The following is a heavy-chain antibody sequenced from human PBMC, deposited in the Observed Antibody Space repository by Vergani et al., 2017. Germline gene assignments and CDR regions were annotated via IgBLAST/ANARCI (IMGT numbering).Heavy chain of an antibody. CDR2: IYYSGST. V-gene: IGHV4-39*01. D-gene: IGHD2-8*01. CDR1: GGSISSSSYY. J-gene: IGHJ4*02. Sequence: QLQLQESGPGLVKPSETLSLTCTVSGGSISSSSYYWGWIRQPPGKGLEWIGSIYYSGSTYYNPSLESRVTMSVDTSKSQFSLKLSSVTAADTAVYYCARQSRDVFCTNGVCPLGYWGQGALVTVSS. CDR3: ARQSRDVFCTNGVCPLGY.